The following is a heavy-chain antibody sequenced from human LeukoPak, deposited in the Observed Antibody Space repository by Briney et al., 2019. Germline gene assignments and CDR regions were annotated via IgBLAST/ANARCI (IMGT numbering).Heavy chain of an antibody. CDR2: IYYSGST. V-gene: IGHV4-59*01. CDR1: GGSISSYY. J-gene: IGHJ4*02. CDR3: ARDLGY. Sequence: SETLSLTCTVSGGSISSYYWSWIRQPPGKGLEWIGYIYYSGSTNYNPSLKSRVTISVDTSKNQFSLKLSSVTAADTAVYYCARDLGYWGQGTLVTVSS. D-gene: IGHD3-16*01.